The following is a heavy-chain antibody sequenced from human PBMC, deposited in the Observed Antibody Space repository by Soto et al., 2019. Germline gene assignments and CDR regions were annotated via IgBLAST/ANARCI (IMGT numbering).Heavy chain of an antibody. V-gene: IGHV3-53*01. CDR2: IYSGGST. Sequence: GGSLRLSCVASGFTVSSNYMSWVRQAPGKGLEWVSVIYSGGSTYYADSVKGRFTISRDNSKNTLYLQMNSLRAEDTAVYYCARDLGKGATGAFDIWGQGTMVTVSS. J-gene: IGHJ3*02. D-gene: IGHD1-26*01. CDR3: ARDLGKGATGAFDI. CDR1: GFTVSSNY.